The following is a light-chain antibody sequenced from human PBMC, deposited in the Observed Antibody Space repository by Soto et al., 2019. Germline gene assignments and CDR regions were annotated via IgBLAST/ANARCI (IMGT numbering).Light chain of an antibody. Sequence: DIHMTQSPSSLSASVGYRFTITCRASQGIRNDLGWYQQRPGKAPKRLIYAASTLQPGVPSRFRGSGSGTDFTLTISSLQPEDFETYYCLQHNTYPRTFGQGTKVDIK. CDR1: QGIRND. CDR3: LQHNTYPRT. CDR2: AAS. V-gene: IGKV1-17*01. J-gene: IGKJ1*01.